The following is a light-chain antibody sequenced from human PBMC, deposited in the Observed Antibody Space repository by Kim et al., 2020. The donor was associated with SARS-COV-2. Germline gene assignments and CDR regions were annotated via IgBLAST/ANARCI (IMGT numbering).Light chain of an antibody. CDR2: KVS. J-gene: IGKJ2*01. CDR3: MQGSHWPYT. CDR1: QSLVYSDGNTY. V-gene: IGKV2-30*01. Sequence: EVVMTQSPLSLPVTLGQPASISCGSSQSLVYSDGNTYLNWFLQQRPGQPPRRLIYKVSNRDSGVPDRFSGSGSGTDFTLKISRVEAEDVGVYYCMQGSHWPYTFGQGTKLEIK.